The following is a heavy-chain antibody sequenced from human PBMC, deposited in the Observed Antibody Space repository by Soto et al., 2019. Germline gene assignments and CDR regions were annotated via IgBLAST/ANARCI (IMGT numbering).Heavy chain of an antibody. D-gene: IGHD5-12*01. V-gene: IGHV3-23*01. CDR3: AKTSGYPYYFDY. Sequence: EVQLLESGGGLVQPGGSLRLSCAASGFTFSTYAMGSVRQAPGKGLEWVSTIGGSGDTTYYVDSVKGRFTISRDRSKNTLYLQMNSLRAADTAVYYCAKTSGYPYYFDYWGQGTLVTVSS. CDR1: GFTFSTYA. CDR2: IGGSGDTT. J-gene: IGHJ4*02.